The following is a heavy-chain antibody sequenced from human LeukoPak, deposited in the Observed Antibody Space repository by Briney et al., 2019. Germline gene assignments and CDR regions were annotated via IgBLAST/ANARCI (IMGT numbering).Heavy chain of an antibody. D-gene: IGHD6-13*01. Sequence: PGGSRRLSCAASGFTFSSYAMNWVRQAPGKGLEWVSIISGSGTNTYYADSVKGRFTISRDNSKNTLYLQMNSLRAEDTAVYYCAKSFGPVIAAAGTGADWGQGTLVTVSS. CDR1: GFTFSSYA. J-gene: IGHJ4*02. CDR2: ISGSGTNT. V-gene: IGHV3-23*01. CDR3: AKSFGPVIAAAGTGAD.